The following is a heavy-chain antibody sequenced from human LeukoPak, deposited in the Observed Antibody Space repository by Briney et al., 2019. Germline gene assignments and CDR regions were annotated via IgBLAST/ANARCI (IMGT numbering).Heavy chain of an antibody. Sequence: PSETLSLTCTVSGGSISSGGYYWSWIRQHPGKGLEWIGYIYYSGSTYYNPSLKSRVTISVDTSKNQFSLKLSSVTAADTAVYYCARSRREEYNGNWFDPWGQGTLVTVSS. CDR3: ARSRREEYNGNWFDP. CDR2: IYYSGST. J-gene: IGHJ5*02. CDR1: GGSISSGGYY. V-gene: IGHV4-31*03. D-gene: IGHD1-1*01.